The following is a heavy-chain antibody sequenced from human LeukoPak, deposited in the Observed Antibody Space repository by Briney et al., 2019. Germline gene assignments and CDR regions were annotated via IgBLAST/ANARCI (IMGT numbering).Heavy chain of an antibody. J-gene: IGHJ4*02. CDR3: ASLGGYYNY. V-gene: IGHV4-30-4*01. CDR1: GGSINSGDFH. Sequence: SETLSLTCSVSGGSINSGDFHWSWVRQSPGKGLEWIGYINYRGSTDYNSSLKSRLIISVDTSKNHFSLKLNSVTAADTAVYYCASLGGYYNYRGQGRLVIVSS. CDR2: INYRGST. D-gene: IGHD3-22*01.